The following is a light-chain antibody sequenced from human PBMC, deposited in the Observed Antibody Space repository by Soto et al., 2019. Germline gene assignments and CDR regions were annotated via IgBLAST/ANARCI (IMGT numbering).Light chain of an antibody. J-gene: IGKJ5*01. CDR2: DAS. Sequence: EVVLTQSPATLSLSPGERATLSCRASESVFGYLAWYQHTPGQAPRLLIYDASNRATGVPARFSDSGSGTDFTRTISSLEPEDFAVDYCQQHYSRPPITFGQGTRL. CDR3: QQHYSRPPIT. CDR1: ESVFGY. V-gene: IGKV3-11*01.